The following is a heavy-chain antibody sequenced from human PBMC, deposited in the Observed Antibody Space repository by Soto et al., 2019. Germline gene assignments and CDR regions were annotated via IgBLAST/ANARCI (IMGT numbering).Heavy chain of an antibody. CDR1: GGSFSGYY. D-gene: IGHD6-19*01. CDR2: INHSGST. CDR3: ARGTRGYSSGWYDY. Sequence: TSETLSLTCAVYGGSFSGYYWSWIRQPPGKGLEWIGEINHSGSTNYNPSLKSRVTISVDTSKNQFSLKLSSVTAADTAVYYCARGTRGYSSGWYDYWGQGTLVTVSS. J-gene: IGHJ4*02. V-gene: IGHV4-34*01.